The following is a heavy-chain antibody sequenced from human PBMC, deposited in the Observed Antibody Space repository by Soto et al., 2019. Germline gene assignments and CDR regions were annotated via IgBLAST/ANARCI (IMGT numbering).Heavy chain of an antibody. Sequence: PSETLSLTCTVSGASISSGDYYWTWIRQPPGKGLEWIGSIYYSGSTYYNPSLKSRVTISVDTSNNQFSLKLSSVTAADTAVYYCARASYDSSTYYLHYWGQGTLVTVSS. CDR2: IYYSGST. CDR1: GASISSGDYY. CDR3: ARASYDSSTYYLHY. D-gene: IGHD3-22*01. V-gene: IGHV4-30-4*01. J-gene: IGHJ4*02.